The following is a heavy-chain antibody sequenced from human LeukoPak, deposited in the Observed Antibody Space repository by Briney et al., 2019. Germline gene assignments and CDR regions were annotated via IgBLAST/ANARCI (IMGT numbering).Heavy chain of an antibody. CDR1: GGSISSSSYY. J-gene: IGHJ3*02. D-gene: IGHD2-2*01. CDR3: ARELGYCSSTSCYGAFDI. V-gene: IGHV4-39*07. Sequence: SETLSLTCTVSGGSISSSSYYWGWIRQPPGKGLEWIGSIYYSGSTYYNPSLKSRVTISVDTFKNQFSLKLSSVTAADTAVYYCARELGYCSSTSCYGAFDIWGQGTMVIVSS. CDR2: IYYSGST.